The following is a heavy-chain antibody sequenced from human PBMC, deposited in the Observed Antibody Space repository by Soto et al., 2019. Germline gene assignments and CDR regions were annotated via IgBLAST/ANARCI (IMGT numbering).Heavy chain of an antibody. D-gene: IGHD1-7*01. J-gene: IGHJ6*02. Sequence: QVQLQESGPGLVKPSETLSLTCTVSGCSISSYYWSWIRQPPGKGLELIGYIYYSGSTNYNPSLKCRVTISVDTSQNQFSLKLSSVTAADTAVYYCAREGLTGTIGLYYYYGMDVWGQGTTVTVSS. V-gene: IGHV4-59*01. CDR2: IYYSGST. CDR1: GCSISSYY. CDR3: AREGLTGTIGLYYYYGMDV.